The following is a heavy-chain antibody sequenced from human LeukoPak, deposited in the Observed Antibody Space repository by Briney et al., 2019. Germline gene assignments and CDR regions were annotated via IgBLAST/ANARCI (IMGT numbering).Heavy chain of an antibody. V-gene: IGHV3-53*01. D-gene: IGHD3-10*01. CDR3: ARGPWFGELLDY. CDR1: GFTVSSNY. J-gene: IGHJ4*02. Sequence: GGSLRLSCSASGFTVSSNYMSWVRQAPGKGLEWVSVIYSGGSTYYADSVKGRFTISRDNSKNTLYLQMNSLRAEDTAVYYCARGPWFGELLDYWGQGTLVTVSS. CDR2: IYSGGST.